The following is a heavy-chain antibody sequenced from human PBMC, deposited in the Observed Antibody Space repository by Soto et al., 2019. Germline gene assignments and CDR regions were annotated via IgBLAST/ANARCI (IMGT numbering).Heavy chain of an antibody. CDR2: ISAYNGNT. CDR1: GYTFTSYG. CDR3: ATNPAIEVAGTEYDY. J-gene: IGHJ4*02. D-gene: IGHD6-19*01. Sequence: ASVKVSCKASGYTFTSYGISWVRQAPGQGLEWMGWISAYNGNTNYAQKLQGRVTMTTDTSTSTAYMELRSLRSDDTAVYYCATNPAIEVAGTEYDYWGQGTLVTVSS. V-gene: IGHV1-18*01.